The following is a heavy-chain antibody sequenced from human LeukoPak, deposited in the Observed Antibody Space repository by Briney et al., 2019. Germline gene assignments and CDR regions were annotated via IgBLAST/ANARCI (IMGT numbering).Heavy chain of an antibody. CDR3: AKDLSGYRSSWYGEAVGFDY. D-gene: IGHD6-13*01. V-gene: IGHV3-23*01. J-gene: IGHJ4*02. CDR1: GFTFSSYA. Sequence: GGSLRLSCAASGFTFSSYAMSWVRQAPGKGLEWVSAISGSGGSTYYADSVKGRFTISRDNSKNTLYLQMNSLRAEDTAVYYCAKDLSGYRSSWYGEAVGFDYWGQGTLVTVSS. CDR2: ISGSGGST.